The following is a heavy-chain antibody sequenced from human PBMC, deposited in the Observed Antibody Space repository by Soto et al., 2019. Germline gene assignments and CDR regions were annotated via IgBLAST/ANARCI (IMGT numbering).Heavy chain of an antibody. CDR2: ISSSSSTI. J-gene: IGHJ4*02. Sequence: PGGSLRLSCAASGFTFSSYSMNWVRQAPGKGLEWVSYISSSSSTIYYADSVKGRFTISRDNAKNSLYLQMNSLRAEDTAVYYCARSQASDRDRFFDDWGQGTLVTVS. V-gene: IGHV3-48*01. D-gene: IGHD3-16*02. CDR1: GFTFSSYS. CDR3: ARSQASDRDRFFDD.